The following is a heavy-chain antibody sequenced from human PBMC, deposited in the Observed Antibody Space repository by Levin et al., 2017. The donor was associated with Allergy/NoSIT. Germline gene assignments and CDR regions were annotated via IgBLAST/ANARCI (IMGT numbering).Heavy chain of an antibody. CDR3: AKGGYCSGGSCYDNY. Sequence: GGSLRLSCAASGFTFSSYAMSWVRQAPGKGLEWVSAISGSGGSTYYADSVKGRFTISRDNSKNTLYLQMNSLRAEDTAVYYWAKGGYCSGGSCYDNYWGQGTLVTVSS. J-gene: IGHJ4*02. CDR1: GFTFSSYA. CDR2: ISGSGGST. V-gene: IGHV3-23*01. D-gene: IGHD2-15*01.